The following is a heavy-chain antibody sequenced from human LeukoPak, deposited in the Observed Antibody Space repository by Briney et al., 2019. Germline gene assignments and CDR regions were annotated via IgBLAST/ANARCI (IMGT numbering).Heavy chain of an antibody. Sequence: GRSLRLSCAASGFTFSSYGMHWVRQAPGKGLEWVAVISYDGSNKYYADSVKGRFTISRDNSKNTLYLQMNSLSAEDTAVYYCAKSLSVVPADAYYYYGMDVWGQGTTVTVSS. D-gene: IGHD2-2*01. CDR1: GFTFSSYG. V-gene: IGHV3-30*18. CDR2: ISYDGSNK. CDR3: AKSLSVVPADAYYYYGMDV. J-gene: IGHJ6*02.